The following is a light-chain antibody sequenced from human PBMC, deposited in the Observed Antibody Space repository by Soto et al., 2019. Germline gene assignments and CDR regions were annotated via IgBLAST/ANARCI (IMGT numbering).Light chain of an antibody. Sequence: QSVLTQPPSASGTPGQRVTISCSGSGSNIGSNTEDWYQQLPGTAPKLLIYSNNQRPSGVPDRFSGSKSGTSVSLAISGLQSEDEADYYCAAWDDSLNGRLFGTGTKVTVL. CDR2: SNN. J-gene: IGLJ1*01. CDR1: GSNIGSNT. V-gene: IGLV1-44*01. CDR3: AAWDDSLNGRL.